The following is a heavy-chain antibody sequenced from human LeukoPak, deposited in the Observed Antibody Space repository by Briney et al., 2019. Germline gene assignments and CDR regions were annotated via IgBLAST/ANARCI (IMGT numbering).Heavy chain of an antibody. V-gene: IGHV3-66*01. CDR3: ASSYRYPSQFDY. CDR2: IYSGGST. CDR1: GFTVSSNY. Sequence: PGGSLRLSCAASGFTVSSNYMSWVRQAPGKGLEWVSVIYSGGSTYYADSAKGRFTISRDNSKNTLYLQMNSLRAEDTAVYYCASSYRYPSQFDYWGQGTLVTVSS. D-gene: IGHD3-16*02. J-gene: IGHJ4*02.